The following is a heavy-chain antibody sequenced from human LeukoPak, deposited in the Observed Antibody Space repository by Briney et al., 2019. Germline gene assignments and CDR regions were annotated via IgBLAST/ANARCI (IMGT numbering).Heavy chain of an antibody. V-gene: IGHV4-4*07. D-gene: IGHD2-21*02. J-gene: IGHJ3*02. CDR2: LYKGGDT. Sequence: SETLSLTCSVSGASIGSFYWSWIRQPAGKGLEWIGRLYKGGDTNYSPSLRSRVTVSADTAKNQFSLIVSSVTAADTAMYYCARGLAPTAEGFYAFGIWGHGTMVTVSS. CDR1: GASIGSFY. CDR3: ARGLAPTAEGFYAFGI.